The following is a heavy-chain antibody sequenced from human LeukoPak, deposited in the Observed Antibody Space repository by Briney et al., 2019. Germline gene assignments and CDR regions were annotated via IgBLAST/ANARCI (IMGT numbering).Heavy chain of an antibody. CDR3: AREHCSSTSCYYYYGMDV. Sequence: SETLSLTCAVSGYSISSGYDWGWIRQPPGKGLEWMGSIYHSGSTYYNPSLKSRVTISVDASKNQFSLKLSSVTAADTAVYYCAREHCSSTSCYYYYGMDVWGKGTTVTVSS. CDR2: IYHSGST. V-gene: IGHV4-38-2*02. CDR1: GYSISSGYD. J-gene: IGHJ6*04. D-gene: IGHD2-2*01.